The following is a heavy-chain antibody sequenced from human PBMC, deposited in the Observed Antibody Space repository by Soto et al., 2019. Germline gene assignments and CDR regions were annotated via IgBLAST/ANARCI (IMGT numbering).Heavy chain of an antibody. CDR2: TYYRSKWYN. CDR1: VYSVSSNSAA. Sequence: PSQTLSLTCVISVYSVSSNSAAWNWIIQSPSRGLEWLGRTYYRSKWYNDYAVSVKSRITINPDTSKNQFSLQLNSVTPEDTAVYYCARVKNVAAYSYYGMEVLGQGTTVKVSS. J-gene: IGHJ6*01. CDR3: ARVKNVAAYSYYGMEV. D-gene: IGHD6-25*01. V-gene: IGHV6-1*01.